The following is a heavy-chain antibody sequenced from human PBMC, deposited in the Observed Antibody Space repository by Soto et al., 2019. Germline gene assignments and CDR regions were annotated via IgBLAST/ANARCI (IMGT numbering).Heavy chain of an antibody. CDR2: IIPYNGKT. D-gene: IGHD3-16*02. V-gene: IGHV1-18*04. Sequence: QVQLVQSGAEVKEPGASVRVSCKASGYTFTTHGISWVRQAPGQGLEWMGWIIPYNGKTTYAHKVQARVTMTTDTSTSTAYMELRGLRSDDTAVYYCARVDDYVWGSFRPWGQGTQVTVSS. CDR3: ARVDDYVWGSFRP. J-gene: IGHJ4*02. CDR1: GYTFTTHG.